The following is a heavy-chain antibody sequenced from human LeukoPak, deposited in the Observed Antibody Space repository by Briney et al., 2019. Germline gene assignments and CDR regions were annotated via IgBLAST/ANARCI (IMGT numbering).Heavy chain of an antibody. CDR1: GYTFTSYY. CDR2: INPSGGST. Sequence: GASVKVSCKASGYTFTSYYMHWVRQAPGQGLEWMGIINPSGGSTSYAQKFQGRVTMTRDTSTSTVYMELSSLRSEDTAVYYCARGGLLWFGESDFDYWGQGTLVTVSP. D-gene: IGHD3-10*01. CDR3: ARGGLLWFGESDFDY. J-gene: IGHJ4*02. V-gene: IGHV1-46*01.